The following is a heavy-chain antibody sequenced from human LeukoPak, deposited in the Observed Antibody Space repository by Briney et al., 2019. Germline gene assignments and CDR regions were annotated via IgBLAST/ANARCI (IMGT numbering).Heavy chain of an antibody. D-gene: IGHD3-3*01. CDR2: IYTSGST. Sequence: SETLSLTCTVSGGSISSYYWSWIRQPPGKGLEWIGYIYTSGSTNYNPSLKSRVTISVDTSKNQFSLKLSSVTAADTAVYYCARMYYDFWSGPNFRYNWFDPGAREPWSPSPQ. CDR3: ARMYYDFWSGPNFRYNWFDP. J-gene: IGHJ5*02. V-gene: IGHV4-4*09. CDR1: GGSISSYY.